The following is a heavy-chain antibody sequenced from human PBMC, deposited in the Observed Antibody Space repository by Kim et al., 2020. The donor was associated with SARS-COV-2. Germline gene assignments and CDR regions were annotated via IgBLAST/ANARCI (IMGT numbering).Heavy chain of an antibody. D-gene: IGHD5-12*01. CDR3: ARGRPGTPARWLQSPAGDY. V-gene: IGHV3-7*03. J-gene: IGHJ4*02. CDR1: GFTFSSYW. Sequence: GGSLRLSCAASGFTFSSYWMSWVRQAPGKGLEWVANIKQDGSEKYYVDSVKGRFTISRDNAKNSLYLQMNSLRAEDTAVYYCARGRPGTPARWLQSPAGDYWGQGTLVTVSS. CDR2: IKQDGSEK.